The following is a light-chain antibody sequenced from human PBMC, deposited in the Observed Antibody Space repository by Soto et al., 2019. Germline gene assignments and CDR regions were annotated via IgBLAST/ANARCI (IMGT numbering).Light chain of an antibody. CDR2: GNT. CDR1: SSNIGAGYD. J-gene: IGLJ3*02. CDR3: QSYDSSLSGSWV. V-gene: IGLV1-40*01. Sequence: QSVLTQPPSVSGAPGQRVTISCTGSSSNIGAGYDVLWYQQLPGTAPKLLIYGNTNRPSGVPDRFSGSKSGTSASLAITGLQGEDEGDYYCQSYDSSLSGSWVFGGGTKLTVL.